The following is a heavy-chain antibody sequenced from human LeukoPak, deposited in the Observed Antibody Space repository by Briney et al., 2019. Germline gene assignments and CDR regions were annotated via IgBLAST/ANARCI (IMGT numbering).Heavy chain of an antibody. Sequence: SETLSLTCTVSGGSISSYYWSWIRQPAGKGLEWIGRIYTSGSTNYNPSLKSRVTMSVDTSKNQFSLRLSSVTAADTAVYYCARRVKVGNTGVYFDNWGHGTLVAVSS. J-gene: IGHJ4*01. V-gene: IGHV4-4*07. CDR2: IYTSGST. D-gene: IGHD1-26*01. CDR3: ARRVKVGNTGVYFDN. CDR1: GGSISSYY.